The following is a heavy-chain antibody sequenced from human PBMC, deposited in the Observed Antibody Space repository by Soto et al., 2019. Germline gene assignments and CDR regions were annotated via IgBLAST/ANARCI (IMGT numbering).Heavy chain of an antibody. CDR3: ARDRSSSWAVDY. V-gene: IGHV3-30*03. Sequence: QVQLVESGGGVVQPGRSLRLSCAASGFTFRRHGMHWVRQAPGKGLEWVAVISYDGSNKYYADSVKGRFTISRDNSKNTVYLQMNSLRAEDTAVYYCARDRSSSWAVDYWGQGTLVTVSS. J-gene: IGHJ4*02. D-gene: IGHD6-13*01. CDR1: GFTFRRHG. CDR2: ISYDGSNK.